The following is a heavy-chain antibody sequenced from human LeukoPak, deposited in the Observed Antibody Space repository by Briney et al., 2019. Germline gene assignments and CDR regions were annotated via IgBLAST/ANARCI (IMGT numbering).Heavy chain of an antibody. CDR3: AKGTYSGSYYPTD. Sequence: PGGSLRFSCAASGFTFSSYSMNWVRQAPGKGLEWVSSISSSSSYIYYADSVKGGFTISRDNSKNTLYLQMNSLRAEDTAVYYCAKGTYSGSYYPTDWGQGTLVTVSS. CDR1: GFTFSSYS. J-gene: IGHJ4*02. D-gene: IGHD1-26*01. V-gene: IGHV3-21*04. CDR2: ISSSSSYI.